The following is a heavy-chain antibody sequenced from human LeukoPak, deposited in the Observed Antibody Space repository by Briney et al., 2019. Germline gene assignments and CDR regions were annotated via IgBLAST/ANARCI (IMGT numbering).Heavy chain of an antibody. CDR2: IYYSGST. J-gene: IGHJ4*02. V-gene: IGHV4-30-4*01. D-gene: IGHD3-22*01. Sequence: SQTLSLACTVSGGSISSGDYYWSWIRQPPGKGLEWIGYIYYSGSTYYNPSLKSRVTISVDTSKNQFSLKLSSVTAADTAVYYCARDDSSGYYYDWGQGTLVTVSS. CDR3: ARDDSSGYYYD. CDR1: GGSISSGDYY.